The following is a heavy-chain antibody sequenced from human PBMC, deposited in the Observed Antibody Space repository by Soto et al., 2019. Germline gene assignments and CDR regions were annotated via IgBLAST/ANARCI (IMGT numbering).Heavy chain of an antibody. J-gene: IGHJ5*02. CDR2: ISASNGNT. CDR3: ARDSGLNLFDP. D-gene: IGHD3-10*01. CDR1: GYTFTTYG. V-gene: IGHV1-18*01. Sequence: GASVKVSCKASGYTFTTYGVSWVRQAPGQGLEWMGWISASNGNTNYAQKFQDRVTMTTDTSTSTAYMELRSLCSYDTSVFYCARDSGLNLFDPWGQGTLVTVSS.